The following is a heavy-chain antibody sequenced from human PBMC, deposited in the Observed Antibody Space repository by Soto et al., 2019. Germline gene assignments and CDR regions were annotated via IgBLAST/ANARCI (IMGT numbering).Heavy chain of an antibody. V-gene: IGHV4-59*02. CDR2: IYYTGTH. CDR1: GGSVSNYY. D-gene: IGHD3-22*01. J-gene: IGHJ5*02. CDR3: ARDRVRHSSGLPSFDP. Sequence: PSETLSLTCSVSGGSVSNYYWSWVRQPPGKRLEWIGYIYYTGTHDYNPSLRGRATISVDTSKDQFSLKLTSVTAADTAVYYCARDRVRHSSGLPSFDPWGQGILVTVSS.